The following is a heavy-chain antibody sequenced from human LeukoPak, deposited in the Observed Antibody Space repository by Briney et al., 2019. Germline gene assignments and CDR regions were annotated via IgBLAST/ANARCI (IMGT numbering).Heavy chain of an antibody. CDR1: GGSISSYY. CDR2: IHYTGST. V-gene: IGHV4-59*01. J-gene: IGHJ5*02. CDR3: ARGGYYGSGNDFRFDP. D-gene: IGHD3-10*01. Sequence: PSETLSLACTVSGGSISSYYWSWIRQSPGKGLECIGYIHYTGSTNYNPSLKSRVTISVETSKNQFSLKLKSVTATDTAVYYCARGGYYGSGNDFRFDPWGQGTLVTVSS.